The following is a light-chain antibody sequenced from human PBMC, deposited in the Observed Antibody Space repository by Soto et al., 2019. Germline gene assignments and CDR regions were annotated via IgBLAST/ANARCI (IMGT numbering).Light chain of an antibody. Sequence: QSALTQPTSVSGSPGQSIIISCTRTYSDVGGNNYVSWYQHHPGKAPKLMICDVSDRPSGVSNRFSGSKSGNTASLTISGLQAEDEADYYCSSYINSSTPWVFGTGTKVTVL. CDR1: YSDVGGNNY. CDR2: DVS. J-gene: IGLJ1*01. V-gene: IGLV2-14*03. CDR3: SSYINSSTPWV.